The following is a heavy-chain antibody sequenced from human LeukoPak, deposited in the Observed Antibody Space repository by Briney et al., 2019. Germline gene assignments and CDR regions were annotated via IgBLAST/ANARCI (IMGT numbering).Heavy chain of an antibody. V-gene: IGHV1-2*04. Sequence: ASVKVSCKASGYTFTGYYMHWVRQAPGQGLEWMGWINPNSGGTNYAQKFQGWVTMTRDTSISTAYMELSRLRSDDTAVYYCARDGLLRWYLNYYYYGMDVWGQGTTVTVSS. J-gene: IGHJ6*02. CDR2: INPNSGGT. CDR1: GYTFTGYY. D-gene: IGHD4-23*01. CDR3: ARDGLLRWYLNYYYYGMDV.